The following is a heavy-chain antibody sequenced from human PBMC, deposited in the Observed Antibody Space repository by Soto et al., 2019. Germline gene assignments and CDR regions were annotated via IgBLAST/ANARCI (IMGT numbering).Heavy chain of an antibody. CDR1: GFTFSSYA. D-gene: IGHD3-10*01. CDR2: ISGSGGST. CDR3: AKKLGGYYYYGMDV. Sequence: EVQLLESGGGLVQPGGSLRLSCAASGFTFSSYAMSWVRQAPGKGLEWVSAISGSGGSTYYADSVKGRFTISRDNSKNTLYLQMNSLRAEDTAVYSCAKKLGGYYYYGMDVWGQGTTVTVSS. J-gene: IGHJ6*02. V-gene: IGHV3-23*01.